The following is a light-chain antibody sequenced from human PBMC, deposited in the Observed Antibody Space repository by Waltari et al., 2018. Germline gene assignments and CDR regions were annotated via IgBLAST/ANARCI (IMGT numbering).Light chain of an antibody. CDR1: QSISKW. CDR3: QQYNSYSLLS. V-gene: IGKV1-5*03. CDR2: KAS. Sequence: DIQMTQSPSTLSASVGDSVIFSCRASQSISKWLAWYQQEPGKAPKLLSYKASTLESGVPARFSGSVSGTEFTLTISSLQPEDFATYDCQQYNSYSLLSFGGGTKVEIK. J-gene: IGKJ4*01.